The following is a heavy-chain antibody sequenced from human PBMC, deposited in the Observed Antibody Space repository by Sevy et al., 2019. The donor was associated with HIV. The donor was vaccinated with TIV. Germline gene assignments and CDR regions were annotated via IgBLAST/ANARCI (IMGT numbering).Heavy chain of an antibody. V-gene: IGHV3-7*01. CDR1: GFTFSSYW. D-gene: IGHD3-10*01. CDR3: ARDSLGPDYYGSGSYYNYADY. J-gene: IGHJ4*02. CDR2: IKQDGSEK. Sequence: GGSLRLSCAASGFTFSSYWMSWVRQAPGKGLEWVANIKQDGSEKYYVDSVKGRFTISRDNAKNSLYLQMNSLRAEDTAVYYCARDSLGPDYYGSGSYYNYADYWGQGTLVTVSS.